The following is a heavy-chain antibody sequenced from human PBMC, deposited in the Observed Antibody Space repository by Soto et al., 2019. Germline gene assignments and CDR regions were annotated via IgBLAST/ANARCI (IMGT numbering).Heavy chain of an antibody. CDR3: VREGSGWYSRGSFDF. J-gene: IGHJ3*01. D-gene: IGHD6-19*01. Sequence: GGSRRLSCTACGLACSNYAMSWVRQAPGKGLGWVSVISCSGGSASYADSVQGRFTISRDNSNNTLYLQMNSLRAEDTAIYSCVREGSGWYSRGSFDFWGRGTMVTVSS. CDR2: ISCSGGSA. V-gene: IGHV3-23*01. CDR1: GLACSNYA.